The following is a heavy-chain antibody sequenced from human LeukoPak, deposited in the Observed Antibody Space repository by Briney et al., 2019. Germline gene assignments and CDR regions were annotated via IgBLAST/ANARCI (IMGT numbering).Heavy chain of an antibody. Sequence: SVKVSCKASGGTFSSYAISWVRQAPGQGLEWMGRIIPILGIANYAQRFQGRVTITADKSTSTAYMELSSLRSEDTAVYYCASQDYSSSSRPVYYYGMDVWGQGTTVTVSS. J-gene: IGHJ6*02. D-gene: IGHD6-6*01. V-gene: IGHV1-69*04. CDR3: ASQDYSSSSRPVYYYGMDV. CDR1: GGTFSSYA. CDR2: IIPILGIA.